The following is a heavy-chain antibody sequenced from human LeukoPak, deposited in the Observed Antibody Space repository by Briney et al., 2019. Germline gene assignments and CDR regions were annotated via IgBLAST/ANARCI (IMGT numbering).Heavy chain of an antibody. CDR1: GVSVSSDSYY. Sequence: SETLSLTCTVSGVSVSSDSYYWSWVRQPPGKKLEWIGEINHSGSTNYNPSLKSRVTISVDTSKNQFSLKLSSVTAADTAVYYCAREWWGWGQGTPVTVSS. D-gene: IGHD2-15*01. J-gene: IGHJ4*02. CDR3: AREWWG. V-gene: IGHV4-61*01. CDR2: INHSGST.